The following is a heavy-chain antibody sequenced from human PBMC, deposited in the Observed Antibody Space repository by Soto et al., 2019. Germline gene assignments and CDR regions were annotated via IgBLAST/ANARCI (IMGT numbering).Heavy chain of an antibody. CDR2: IRYDGTNK. CDR1: GFTFSSYG. J-gene: IGHJ4*02. CDR3: ARGIIAGPGRDYFDY. D-gene: IGHD6-13*01. Sequence: QVQLVESGGGVVQPGRSLRLSCAASGFTFSSYGMHWVRQAPGKGLEWVAVIRYDGTNKYYAESVKGRFTISRDNSKNTLYLQMSNLRLDDTDVYYCARGIIAGPGRDYFDYWGQGTLVTVSS. V-gene: IGHV3-33*01.